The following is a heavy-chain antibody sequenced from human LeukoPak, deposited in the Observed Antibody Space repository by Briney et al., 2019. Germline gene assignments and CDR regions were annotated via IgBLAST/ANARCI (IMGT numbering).Heavy chain of an antibody. Sequence: PGRSLRLSCAASGFTFSTYGMHWVRQAPGKGLEWVAVIRYDGNNKFYVDSVRGRFTISRDNSKNTLYLQMNSLRAEDTAVYYCARSYYSDITDYPYIGYWGQGVLVTGSS. V-gene: IGHV3-33*01. CDR1: GFTFSTYG. D-gene: IGHD3-22*01. J-gene: IGHJ4*02. CDR3: ARSYYSDITDYPYIGY. CDR2: IRYDGNNK.